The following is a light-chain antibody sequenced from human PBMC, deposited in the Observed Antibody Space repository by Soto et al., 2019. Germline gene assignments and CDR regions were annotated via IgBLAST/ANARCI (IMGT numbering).Light chain of an antibody. J-gene: IGKJ4*01. CDR3: QQRSNWLPLT. CDR2: DAS. CDR1: PSVSSY. V-gene: IGKV3-11*01. Sequence: EIVLTQSPATLSLSPGERATLFSTATPSVSSYLAWYQQKPGQAPRLLIYDASNRATGIPARFSGSGSGTDFTLPLGSLEPEDFAVYYCQQRSNWLPLTFGGGTKVDIK.